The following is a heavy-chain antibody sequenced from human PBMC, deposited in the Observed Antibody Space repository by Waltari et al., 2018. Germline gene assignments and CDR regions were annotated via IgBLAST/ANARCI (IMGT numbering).Heavy chain of an antibody. CDR1: GGSFGTYA. J-gene: IGHJ3*01. CDR2: IIPIYGTP. Sequence: QVRLVQSGAEVRKPGSSVRVSCEASGGSFGTYAITWVRQAPGQGVEWMAGIIPIYGTPNYAQKFQGRVTIAADASTRTAYMDLSSLRSDDTAVYYCAKRIVGGPFDVWGQGTVVTVSS. D-gene: IGHD1-26*01. CDR3: AKRIVGGPFDV. V-gene: IGHV1-69*13.